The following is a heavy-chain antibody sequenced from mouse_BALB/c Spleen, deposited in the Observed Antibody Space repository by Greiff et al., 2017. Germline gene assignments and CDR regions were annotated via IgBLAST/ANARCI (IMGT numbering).Heavy chain of an antibody. D-gene: IGHD2-14*01. CDR3: ARREVRRGGFDY. J-gene: IGHJ2*01. CDR1: GFNIKDYY. CDR2: IDPENGNT. Sequence: VQLKQSGAELVRPGALVKLSCKASGFNIKDYYMHWVKQRPEQGLEWIGWIDPENGNTIYDPKFQGKASITADTSSNTAYLQLSSLTSEDTDVYYCARREVRRGGFDYWGQGTTLTVSS. V-gene: IGHV14-1*02.